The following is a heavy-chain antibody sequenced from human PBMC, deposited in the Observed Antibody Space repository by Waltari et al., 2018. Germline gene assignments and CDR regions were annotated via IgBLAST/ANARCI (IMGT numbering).Heavy chain of an antibody. CDR3: ARGRGYSSSWWTN. Sequence: QVQLQQWGAGLLKPSETLSLTCAVYGGSFSGYYWSWIRQPPGKGLEWIGEINHGGSTNYNPSLKSRVTISVDTSKNQFSLKLSSVTAADTAVYYCARGRGYSSSWWTNWGQGTLVTVSS. CDR2: INHGGST. CDR1: GGSFSGYY. J-gene: IGHJ4*02. D-gene: IGHD6-13*01. V-gene: IGHV4-34*01.